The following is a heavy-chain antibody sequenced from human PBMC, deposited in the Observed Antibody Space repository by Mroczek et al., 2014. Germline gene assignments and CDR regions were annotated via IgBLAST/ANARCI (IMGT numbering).Heavy chain of an antibody. Sequence: VQLQQSGAEVKKPGASVKVSCKASGYTFTGYYMHWVRQAPGQGLEWMGWINPNSGGTNYAQKFQGRVTMTRDTSISTAYMELSRLRSDDTAVYYCARDRVEGVFSSSWYSLDYWGQGTLVTVSS. CDR3: ARDRVEGVFSSSWYSLDY. D-gene: IGHD6-13*01. CDR2: INPNSGGT. CDR1: GYTFTGYY. J-gene: IGHJ4*02. V-gene: IGHV1-2*02.